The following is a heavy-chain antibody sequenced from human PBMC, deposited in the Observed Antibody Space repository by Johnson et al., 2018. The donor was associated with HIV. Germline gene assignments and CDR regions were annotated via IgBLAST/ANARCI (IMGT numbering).Heavy chain of an antibody. CDR3: TTAIVIDAFDI. D-gene: IGHD3-16*02. V-gene: IGHV3-20*04. Sequence: VQLVESGGGVVRPGGSLRLSCAPSGFNFDDYGMSWVRQAPGKGLEWVSNINWNGDRTGYADSVKGRFTISRDNAKNSLYLQMNSLTTEDTAVYYCTTAIVIDAFDIWGQGTMVTVSS. CDR2: INWNGDRT. CDR1: GFNFDDYG. J-gene: IGHJ3*02.